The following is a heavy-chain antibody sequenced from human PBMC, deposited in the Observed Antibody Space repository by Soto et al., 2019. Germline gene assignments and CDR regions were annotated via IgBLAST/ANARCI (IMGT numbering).Heavy chain of an antibody. Sequence: SVKVSCKASGFTFTSSAVQWVRQARGQRLEWIGWIVVGSGNTNYAQKFQEGVTITRDMSTSTAYMELSSPRSEDTAVYYCAAGLELRLDYYYGMDVWGQGTTVTVSS. CDR3: AAGLELRLDYYYGMDV. J-gene: IGHJ6*02. D-gene: IGHD1-7*01. V-gene: IGHV1-58*01. CDR2: IVVGSGNT. CDR1: GFTFTSSA.